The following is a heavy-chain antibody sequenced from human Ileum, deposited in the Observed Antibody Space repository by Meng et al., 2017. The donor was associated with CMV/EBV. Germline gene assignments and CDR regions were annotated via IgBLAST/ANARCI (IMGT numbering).Heavy chain of an antibody. CDR2: VKSKTDGATT. J-gene: IGHJ5*02. Sequence: LRLSCVASGFTFTSAWMSWVRQAPGGGLEWVARVKSKTDGATTDYAAPVKGRFTISRDDSKRTVYLQMNSLKPEDTALYYCVRSWLDPWGQGTLVTVSS. V-gene: IGHV3-15*01. CDR3: VRSWLDP. CDR1: GFTFTSAW.